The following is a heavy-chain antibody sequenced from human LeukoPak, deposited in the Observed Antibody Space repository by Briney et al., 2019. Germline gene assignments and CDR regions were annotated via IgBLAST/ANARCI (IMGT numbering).Heavy chain of an antibody. Sequence: GGSLRLSCAASGITFNSYTMNWVRQAPGKGLEWVSSISSSSSYIYYAASVKGRFTISRDNAKNSLYLQMNSLRAEDTAVYYCAELGITMIGGVWGKGTTVTISS. J-gene: IGHJ6*04. V-gene: IGHV3-21*01. CDR3: AELGITMIGGV. D-gene: IGHD3-10*02. CDR1: GITFNSYT. CDR2: ISSSSSYI.